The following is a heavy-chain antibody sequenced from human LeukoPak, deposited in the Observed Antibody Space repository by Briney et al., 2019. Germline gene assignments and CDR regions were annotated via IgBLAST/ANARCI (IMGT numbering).Heavy chain of an antibody. V-gene: IGHV4-4*07. D-gene: IGHD4/OR15-4a*01. J-gene: IGHJ4*02. CDR3: AREGGANRPLDY. CDR2: IYTSGST. Sequence: SETLSLTCTVSGGSISSYYWSWIRQPAGTGLEWIGRIYTSGSTNYNPSLKSRVTMSVDTSKKQSSLKLSSVTAADTAVYYCAREGGANRPLDYWAQGTRVTVSS. CDR1: GGSISSYY.